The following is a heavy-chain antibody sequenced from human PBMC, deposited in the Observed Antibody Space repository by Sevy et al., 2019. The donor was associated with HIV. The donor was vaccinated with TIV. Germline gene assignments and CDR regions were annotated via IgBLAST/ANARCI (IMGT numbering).Heavy chain of an antibody. CDR1: GFTFSNYA. D-gene: IGHD3-22*01. J-gene: IGHJ4*02. CDR2: IWSDGAYQ. CDR3: ARGGYYYDNAAYYALDS. V-gene: IGHV3-33*01. Sequence: GGSLRLSCAATGFTFSNYAMHWVRQAPGKGMEWVAIIWSDGAYQYHGDSVKGRLTISRDNSKTTLYLQMNNVRVEDTAVYYCARGGYYYDNAAYYALDSWGQGTLVTVSS.